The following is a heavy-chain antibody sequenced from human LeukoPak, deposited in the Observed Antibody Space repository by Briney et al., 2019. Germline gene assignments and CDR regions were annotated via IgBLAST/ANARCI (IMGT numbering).Heavy chain of an antibody. CDR3: ARDLFGRGSGSYYGY. J-gene: IGHJ4*02. Sequence: GASVKVSCKASGYTFTSYGISWVRQAPGQGLEWMGWISAYNGNTNYAQKLQGRVTMTTDTSTSTAYMELRSLRPDDTAVYYCARDLFGRGSGSYYGYWGQGTLVTVSS. CDR2: ISAYNGNT. CDR1: GYTFTSYG. V-gene: IGHV1-18*01. D-gene: IGHD3-10*01.